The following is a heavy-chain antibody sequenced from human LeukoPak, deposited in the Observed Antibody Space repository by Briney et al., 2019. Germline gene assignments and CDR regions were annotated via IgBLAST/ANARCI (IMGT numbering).Heavy chain of an antibody. D-gene: IGHD3-3*01. CDR2: INHSGST. J-gene: IGHJ5*02. Sequence: SETLSLTCAVYGGSFSGYYWSWIRQPPGKGLEWIGEINHSGSTNYNPSLKSRVTISVDTSKNQFSLKLSSVTAADTAVYYCARHPYTIFGVVPYGGFDPWGQGTLVTVSS. V-gene: IGHV4-34*01. CDR1: GGSFSGYY. CDR3: ARHPYTIFGVVPYGGFDP.